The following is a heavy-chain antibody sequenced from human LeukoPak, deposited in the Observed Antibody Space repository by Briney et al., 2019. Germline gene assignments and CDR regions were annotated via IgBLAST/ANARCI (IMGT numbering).Heavy chain of an antibody. CDR1: GFTFSSYA. J-gene: IGHJ5*02. CDR3: ARGGQLPA. D-gene: IGHD2-2*01. CDR2: ISTSSGTI. Sequence: GGSLRLSCAASGFTFSSYAMSWVRQAPGKGLEWVSHISTSSGTISFADSVKGRFTISRDNAKNSLYLQMNSLRAEDTAVYYCARGGQLPAWGQGTLVTVSS. V-gene: IGHV3-48*04.